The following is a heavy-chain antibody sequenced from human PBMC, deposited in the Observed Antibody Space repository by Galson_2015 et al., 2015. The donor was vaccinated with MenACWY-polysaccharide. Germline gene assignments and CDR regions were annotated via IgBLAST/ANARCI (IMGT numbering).Heavy chain of an antibody. D-gene: IGHD3-22*01. CDR3: ARHVHVPSFGSSGSPQGGAFDI. Sequence: ETLSLACPVSGGSTSSVSYYWGWLRPSPGGGLQWIGSINYSPWLENRATISVDTSKNHLSLKLTSVTAADTAVYYCARHVHVPSFGSSGSPQGGAFDIWGQGTLVTVSS. CDR2: INYS. J-gene: IGHJ3*02. V-gene: IGHV4-39*01. CDR1: GGSTSSVSYY.